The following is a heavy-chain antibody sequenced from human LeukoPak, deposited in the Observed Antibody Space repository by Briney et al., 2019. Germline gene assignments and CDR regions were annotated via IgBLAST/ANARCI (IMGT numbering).Heavy chain of an antibody. CDR2: ISSSSTI. D-gene: IGHD3-22*01. CDR1: GFTFSSYS. J-gene: IGHJ4*02. V-gene: IGHV3-48*01. CDR3: ARDGYYDSSGYIDY. Sequence: PGGSLRLSCAASGFTFSSYSMNWVRQAPGKGPEWVSYISSSSTIYYADSVKGRFTISRDNAKNSLYLQMNSLRAEDTAVYYCARDGYYDSSGYIDYWGQGTLVTVSS.